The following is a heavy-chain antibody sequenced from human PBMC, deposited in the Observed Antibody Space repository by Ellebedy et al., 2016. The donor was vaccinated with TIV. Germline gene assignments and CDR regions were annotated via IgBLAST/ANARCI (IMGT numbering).Heavy chain of an antibody. CDR1: GFTFSRNV. V-gene: IGHV3-23*01. Sequence: GESLKISXAVSGFTFSRNVMNWVRQAPGKGLEWVSSISGNGGNTYDADSVKGRFTISRDNSKNTLYLQMNSLKVEDTAVYYCAKDLGAGGGTVFQRWGQGTLVTVSS. D-gene: IGHD2-8*02. CDR2: ISGNGGNT. J-gene: IGHJ1*01. CDR3: AKDLGAGGGTVFQR.